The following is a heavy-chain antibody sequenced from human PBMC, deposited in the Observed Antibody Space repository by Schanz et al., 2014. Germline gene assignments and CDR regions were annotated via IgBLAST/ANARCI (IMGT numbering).Heavy chain of an antibody. CDR3: ASSGAGYSSSWDFDY. V-gene: IGHV1-18*01. J-gene: IGHJ4*02. CDR1: GYTFTSYG. D-gene: IGHD6-13*01. CDR2: ISPYNGNT. Sequence: QVQLVQSGAEVKKPGASVKVSCKASGYTFTSYGISWVRQAPGQGLEWMGWISPYNGNTNYAQKLQGRVTMTADTSTTTAYMDGSSLRAEDTAVYYCASSGAGYSSSWDFDYWGQGTLVTVSS.